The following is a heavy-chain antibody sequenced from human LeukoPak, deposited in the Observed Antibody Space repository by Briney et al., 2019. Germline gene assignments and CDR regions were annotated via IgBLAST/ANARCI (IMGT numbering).Heavy chain of an antibody. CDR3: ARGTGYAVFDI. Sequence: PGGSLRLSCAASGFTFSSYWMHWVRQAPGKGLAWVSRINSDGSSTSYADSVQGRFTISRDNAKNTLYLQMNGLRDEDTAVYHCARGTGYAVFDIWGRGTMVTVSS. V-gene: IGHV3-74*01. CDR1: GFTFSSYW. D-gene: IGHD5-12*01. CDR2: INSDGSST. J-gene: IGHJ3*02.